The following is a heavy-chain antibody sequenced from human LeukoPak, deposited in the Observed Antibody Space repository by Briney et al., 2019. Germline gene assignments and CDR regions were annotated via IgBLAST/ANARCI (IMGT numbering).Heavy chain of an antibody. CDR3: ARDVSSGTFDY. V-gene: IGHV3-66*02. J-gene: IGHJ4*02. CDR1: GFTVSSNY. D-gene: IGHD3-22*01. Sequence: GGSLRLSCAASGFTVSSNYMSWVRQAPGKGLEWVSVIYSGGRTYYADSVKGRFTISRDNSKNTLYLQMNSLRAEDTAVYYCARDVSSGTFDYWGQGTLVTVSS. CDR2: IYSGGRT.